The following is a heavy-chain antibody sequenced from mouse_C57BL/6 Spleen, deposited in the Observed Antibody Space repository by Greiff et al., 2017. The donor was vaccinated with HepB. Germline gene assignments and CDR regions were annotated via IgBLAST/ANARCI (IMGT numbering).Heavy chain of an antibody. CDR1: GYTFTDYE. Sequence: VQLQQSGAELVKPGASVTLSCKASGYTFTDYEMHWVKQTPVHGLEWIGAIDPETGGTTYNQKFKGKAILTADKSSSTAYMQLRSLTSEDSAVYYCTRLNGDSFDYWGQGTTVTVSS. V-gene: IGHV1-15*01. CDR3: TRLNGDSFDY. J-gene: IGHJ2*01. CDR2: IDPETGGT.